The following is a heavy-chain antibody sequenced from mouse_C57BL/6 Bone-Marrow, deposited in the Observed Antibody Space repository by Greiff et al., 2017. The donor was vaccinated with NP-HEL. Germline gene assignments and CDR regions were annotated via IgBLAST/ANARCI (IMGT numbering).Heavy chain of an antibody. J-gene: IGHJ1*03. CDR2: ISSGRSTI. CDR1: GFTFSDYG. V-gene: IGHV5-17*01. Sequence: EVKLVESGGGLVKPGGSLKLSCAASGFTFSDYGMHWVRQAPEKGLEWVAYISSGRSTIYYADTVKGRFTISRDNAKNTLFLQMTSLRSEDTAMYYCARDYYGSSCWYFDVWGTGTTVTVSS. CDR3: ARDYYGSSCWYFDV. D-gene: IGHD1-1*01.